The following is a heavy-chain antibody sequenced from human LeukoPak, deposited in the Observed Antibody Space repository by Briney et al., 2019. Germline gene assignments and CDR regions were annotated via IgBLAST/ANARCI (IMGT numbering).Heavy chain of an antibody. J-gene: IGHJ4*02. CDR2: ISGSGGST. D-gene: IGHD5-12*01. V-gene: IGHV3-23*01. CDR3: AKGRQWLRDFDY. CDR1: VFNFPSYA. Sequence: SGGSLRLSCAASVFNFPSYAVSWVRQAPGKGLEWVSVISGSGGSTYYADSVKGRFTISRDNSKNTLYLQMNSLRAEDTAVYYCAKGRQWLRDFDYWGQGTLVTVSS.